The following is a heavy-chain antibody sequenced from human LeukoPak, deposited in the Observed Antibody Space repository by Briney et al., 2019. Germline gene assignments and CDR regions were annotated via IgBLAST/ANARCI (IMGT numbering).Heavy chain of an antibody. J-gene: IGHJ4*02. V-gene: IGHV3-48*03. CDR2: ISSSGSTI. D-gene: IGHD3-22*01. CDR3: ARAYYYDSSGYRPGNFDY. Sequence: GGSLRLSCAASGFTFSSYEMNWVRQAPGKGLEWVSYISSSGSTIYYADSVKGRFTISRDNAKNSLYLQMNSLRAEDTAVYYCARAYYYDSSGYRPGNFDYWGQGTLVTVSS. CDR1: GFTFSSYE.